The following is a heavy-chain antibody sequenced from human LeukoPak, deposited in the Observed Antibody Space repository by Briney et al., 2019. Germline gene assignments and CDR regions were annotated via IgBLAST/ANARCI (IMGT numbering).Heavy chain of an antibody. D-gene: IGHD4-11*01. CDR1: GYTFTSYY. J-gene: IGHJ4*02. CDR3: ARLTVTPYYFDY. CDR2: INPSGGST. Sequence: ASVKVSCKASGYTFTSYYMHWVRQAPGQGLEWMGIINPSGGSTSYAQKFQGRVTITADKSTSTTYMELSSLRSEDTAVYYCARLTVTPYYFDYWGQGTLVTVSS. V-gene: IGHV1-46*01.